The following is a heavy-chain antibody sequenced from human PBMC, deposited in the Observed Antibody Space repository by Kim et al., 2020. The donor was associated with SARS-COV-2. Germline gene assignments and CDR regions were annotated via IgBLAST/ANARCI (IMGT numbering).Heavy chain of an antibody. CDR1: GGSISSSSYY. D-gene: IGHD5-12*01. CDR2: IYYSGST. CDR3: ARQGYSGYEGENNWFDP. V-gene: IGHV4-39*01. Sequence: SETLSLTCTVSGGSISSSSYYWGWIRQPPGKGLEWIGSIYYSGSTYYNPSLKSRVTISVDTSKNQFSLKLSSVTAADTAVYYCARQGYSGYEGENNWFDPWGQGTLVTVSS. J-gene: IGHJ5*02.